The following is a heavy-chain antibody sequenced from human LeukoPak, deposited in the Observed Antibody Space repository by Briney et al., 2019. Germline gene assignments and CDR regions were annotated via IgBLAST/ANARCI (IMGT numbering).Heavy chain of an antibody. CDR2: IKHDGSEK. J-gene: IGHJ4*02. CDR1: GFIFTNYF. CDR3: ATDRGWRTSGYYLYYFEY. Sequence: GGSLRLSCAASGFIFTNYFMSWVRQAPGKGLEWVASIKHDGSEKYYVDSVRGRFTIPRDNTMNSLYLQMSSLRAEDTAVYYCATDRGWRTSGYYLYYFEYWGQGTLVTYSS. V-gene: IGHV3-7*01. D-gene: IGHD3-3*01.